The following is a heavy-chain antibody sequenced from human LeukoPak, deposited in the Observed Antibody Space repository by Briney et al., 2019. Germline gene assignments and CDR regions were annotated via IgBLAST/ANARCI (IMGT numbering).Heavy chain of an antibody. Sequence: PGGSLRLSCAASGFTFSSYGMHWVRQAPGKGLEWVAFIRYDGSNKYYADSVKGRFTISRDNSKNTLYLQMNSLRAEGTAVYYCARSYDFWSGPMNTHAFDIWGQGTMVTVSS. J-gene: IGHJ3*02. V-gene: IGHV3-30*02. CDR3: ARSYDFWSGPMNTHAFDI. CDR2: IRYDGSNK. CDR1: GFTFSSYG. D-gene: IGHD3-3*01.